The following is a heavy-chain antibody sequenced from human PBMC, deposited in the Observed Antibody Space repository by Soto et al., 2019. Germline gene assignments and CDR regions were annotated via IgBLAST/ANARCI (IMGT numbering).Heavy chain of an antibody. D-gene: IGHD3-10*01. CDR3: ARPSGSGSFSDWFDP. V-gene: IGHV4-39*01. Sequence: SETLSLTCTVSGGSISSSSYYWGWIRQPPGKGLEWIGSIYYSGSTYYNPSLKSRVTISVDTSKNQSSLKLSSVTAADTAVYYCARPSGSGSFSDWFDPWGQGTLVTVSS. CDR1: GGSISSSSYY. J-gene: IGHJ5*02. CDR2: IYYSGST.